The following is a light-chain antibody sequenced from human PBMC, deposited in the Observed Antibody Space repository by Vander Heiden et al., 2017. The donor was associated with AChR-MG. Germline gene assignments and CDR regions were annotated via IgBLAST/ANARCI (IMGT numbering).Light chain of an antibody. J-gene: IGKJ1*01. V-gene: IGKV3-15*01. CDR1: QSVFSN. Sequence: EIVMTQSPATLSVSPGERATLPCRASQSVFSNLAWYQQKPGQAPRLLIFGASTRATGIPDRFSGSGSGTEFTLTISSLQSEDFAVYFCQQCYTWPRTFGQGTKVEIK. CDR2: GAS. CDR3: QQCYTWPRT.